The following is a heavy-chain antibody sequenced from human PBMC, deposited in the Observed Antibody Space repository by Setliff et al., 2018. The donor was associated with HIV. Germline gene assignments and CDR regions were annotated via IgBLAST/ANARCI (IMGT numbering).Heavy chain of an antibody. CDR2: ITPFNGNT. Sequence: ASVKVSCKASGYTFTSYGISWVRQAPGQGLEWMGWITPFNGNTNYAQKLQGRVTMTTDTSTNTAYMELRSLRADHTAVYYCARRGDSYGLDPIYYYYYYMDVLGKGTTVTVSS. CDR1: GYTFTSYG. J-gene: IGHJ6*03. CDR3: ARRGDSYGLDPIYYYYYYMDV. D-gene: IGHD5-18*01. V-gene: IGHV1-18*01.